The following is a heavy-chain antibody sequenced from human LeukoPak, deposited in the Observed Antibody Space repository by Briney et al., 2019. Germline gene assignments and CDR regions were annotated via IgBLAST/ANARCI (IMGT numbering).Heavy chain of an antibody. CDR1: GGSITSGSYY. Sequence: SQTLSLTCTVSGGSITSGSYYWSWIRQPAGKGLEWIGRIYTSGITNYNPSLKSRVTISVDKSKNQFSLKLSSVTAADTAVYYCARDLEDYDAFDIWGQGTMVTVSS. CDR2: IYTSGIT. CDR3: ARDLEDYDAFDI. D-gene: IGHD3/OR15-3a*01. V-gene: IGHV4-61*02. J-gene: IGHJ3*02.